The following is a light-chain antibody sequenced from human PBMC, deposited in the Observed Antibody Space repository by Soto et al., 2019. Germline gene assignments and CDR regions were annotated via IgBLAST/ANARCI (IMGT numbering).Light chain of an antibody. Sequence: SALTQPRSVSGSPGQSVTISCTRTSSDVGGYNYVSWYQQHPGKAPKLMIYDVSKRPSGVPDRFSGSKSGNTASLTISGLQAEDEADYYCCSYAGTYTKVFGGGTKLTVL. J-gene: IGLJ2*01. V-gene: IGLV2-11*01. CDR2: DVS. CDR1: SSDVGGYNY. CDR3: CSYAGTYTKV.